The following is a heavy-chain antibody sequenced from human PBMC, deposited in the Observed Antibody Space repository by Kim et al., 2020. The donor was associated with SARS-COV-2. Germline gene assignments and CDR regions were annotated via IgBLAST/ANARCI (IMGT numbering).Heavy chain of an antibody. CDR1: GIPFSDAW. CDR3: TTVSMP. CDR2: IKSQSDGGTA. V-gene: IGHV3-15*01. D-gene: IGHD2-2*01. J-gene: IGHJ5*02. Sequence: GGSLRLSCVVSGIPFSDAWFNWVRQSPGKGLEWVGRIKSQSDGGTADLPAPVKGRFAISRDDSKNTLYLLMNSLRTDGSAVYYCTTVSMPWGQGTLVTVSS.